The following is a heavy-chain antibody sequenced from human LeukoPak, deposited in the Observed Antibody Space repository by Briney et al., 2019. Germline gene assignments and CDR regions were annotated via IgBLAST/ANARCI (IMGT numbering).Heavy chain of an antibody. D-gene: IGHD4-17*01. J-gene: IGHJ4*02. V-gene: IGHV3-23*01. Sequence: GGSLRLSCAASGFTFNNYAMNWVRHAPGKGLEWVSSISGGGETTYYADSANGRFTISKDNSQNTLYLQMNSLRAEDTAVYYCAMDYGDCVGYFFFDYWGEGTLVTVPS. CDR2: ISGGGETT. CDR1: GFTFNNYA. CDR3: AMDYGDCVGYFFFDY.